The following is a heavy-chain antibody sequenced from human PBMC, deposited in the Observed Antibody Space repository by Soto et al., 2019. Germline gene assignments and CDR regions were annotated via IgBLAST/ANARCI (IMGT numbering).Heavy chain of an antibody. V-gene: IGHV2-5*02. D-gene: IGHD3-22*01. J-gene: IGHJ5*02. CDR2: IYWDGDK. CDR3: AHSLIGYYYDSSGSNWFDP. CDR1: GFALSTSGVG. Sequence: SGPTLVNPTQTLTLTCTFTGFALSTSGVGVGWIRQSPGKALEWLAMIYWDGDKRYSPSLKSRLTITRDTSKNQVVLTMTNMDPVDTATYYCAHSLIGYYYDSSGSNWFDPWGQGTLVTVSS.